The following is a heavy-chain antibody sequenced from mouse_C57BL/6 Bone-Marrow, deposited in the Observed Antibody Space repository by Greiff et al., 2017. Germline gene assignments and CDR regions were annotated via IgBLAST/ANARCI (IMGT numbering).Heavy chain of an antibody. J-gene: IGHJ2*01. CDR1: GYTFTSYW. V-gene: IGHV1-59*01. D-gene: IGHD1-1*01. CDR3: AREGDTHGSSYRGFFDY. Sequence: QVQLQQPGAELVRPGTSVKLSCTASGYTFTSYWMHWVKQSPGQGLEWIGVIDPSDSYTNYTQKFKGKATLTVDSSSSTAYMHLSSLTSEDSAVYYCAREGDTHGSSYRGFFDYWGQGTTLTVSS. CDR2: IDPSDSYT.